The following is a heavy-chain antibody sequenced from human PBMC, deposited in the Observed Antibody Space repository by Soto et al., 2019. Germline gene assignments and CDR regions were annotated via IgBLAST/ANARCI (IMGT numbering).Heavy chain of an antibody. V-gene: IGHV2-5*02. Sequence: QITLKESGPTLVRPAQPLTLTCDFSGFSLSTYHMGVAWIRQPPGKALEWLALIYWDDDKRYSPSLKDRLAISKDTSSNQVVLTITNIDPGDSATYCCAHAGDYDLLTFDHWGPGTLVTVSS. J-gene: IGHJ4*02. CDR2: IYWDDDK. CDR1: GFSLSTYHMG. CDR3: AHAGDYDLLTFDH. D-gene: IGHD4-17*01.